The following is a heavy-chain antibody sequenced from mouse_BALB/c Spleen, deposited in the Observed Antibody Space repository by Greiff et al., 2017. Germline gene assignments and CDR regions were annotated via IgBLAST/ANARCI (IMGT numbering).Heavy chain of an antibody. D-gene: IGHD1-1*01. CDR3: ARNHYYYGSSSYAMDY. J-gene: IGHJ4*01. Sequence: EVQLEESGAGLVKPGGSLKLSCAASGFTFSSYAMSWVRQTPEKRLEWVACISSGGSTYYPDSVKCRFTISRDNARNILYLQMSSLRSEDTAMYYYARNHYYYGSSSYAMDYWGQGTSVTVSS. CDR1: GFTFSSYA. V-gene: IGHV5-6-5*01. CDR2: ISSGGST.